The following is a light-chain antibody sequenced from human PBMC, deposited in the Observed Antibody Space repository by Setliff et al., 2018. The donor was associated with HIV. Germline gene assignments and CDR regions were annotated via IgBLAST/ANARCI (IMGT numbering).Light chain of an antibody. CDR3: CSYAGGDTWI. Sequence: QSVLTQPASVSGSPGQSITISCTGTSSNVGTYNLVSWYQQHPGKAPKLIIYEVTKRPSGVSNRFSGSKSGNTASLTISGLQAEDEAHYYCCSYAGGDTWIFGGGTKVTVL. J-gene: IGLJ2*01. V-gene: IGLV2-23*02. CDR2: EVT. CDR1: SSNVGTYNL.